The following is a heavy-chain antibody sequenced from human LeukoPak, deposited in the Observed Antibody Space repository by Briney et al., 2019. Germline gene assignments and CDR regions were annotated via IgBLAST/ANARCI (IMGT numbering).Heavy chain of an antibody. J-gene: IGHJ4*02. CDR1: GFTFGDYA. Sequence: GGSLRLSCTASGFTFGDYAMTWVRQAPGKGLEWVGFIAGETYGGTAEYAASVKGRFTISRDDSKSIAYLQMNSLKTEDTAVYYCTRDQTPYYWGQGTLVTVSS. CDR3: TRDQTPYY. CDR2: IAGETYGGTA. V-gene: IGHV3-49*04.